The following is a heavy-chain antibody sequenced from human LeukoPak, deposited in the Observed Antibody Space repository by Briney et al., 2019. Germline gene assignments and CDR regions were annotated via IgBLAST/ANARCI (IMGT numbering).Heavy chain of an antibody. Sequence: GRSLRLSCAASGFTFSSYAMHWVRQAPGKGLEWVAVISYDGSNKYYADSVKGRFTISRDNSKNTLYLQMNSLRAEDTAVYYCRLYYYDSSGPFDIWGQGTMVTVSS. CDR1: GFTFSSYA. V-gene: IGHV3-30-3*01. J-gene: IGHJ3*02. CDR3: RLYYYDSSGPFDI. D-gene: IGHD3-22*01. CDR2: ISYDGSNK.